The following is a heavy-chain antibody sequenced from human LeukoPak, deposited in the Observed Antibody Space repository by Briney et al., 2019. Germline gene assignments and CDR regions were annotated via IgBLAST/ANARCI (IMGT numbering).Heavy chain of an antibody. CDR1: GFTFSSYA. CDR3: AKHPRHYYYYMDV. CDR2: ISGSGGST. J-gene: IGHJ6*03. Sequence: GGSLRLSCAASGFTFSSYAMSWVGQAPGKGLEGVSAISGSGGSTYYADSVKGRFTISRDNSKNRLYLQMNSLRAEDTAVYYCAKHPRHYYYYMDVWGKGTTVTVSS. V-gene: IGHV3-23*01.